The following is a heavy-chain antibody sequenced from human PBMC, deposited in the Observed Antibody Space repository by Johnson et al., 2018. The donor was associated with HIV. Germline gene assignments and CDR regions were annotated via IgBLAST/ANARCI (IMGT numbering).Heavy chain of an antibody. D-gene: IGHD4-23*01. J-gene: IGHJ3*02. CDR1: GFTFSDAW. CDR3: ASGQDGGNSVGAPDVFEI. CDR2: IKQDGSEK. Sequence: VQLVESGGGLVKPGGSLRLSCAASGFTFSDAWMNWVRQAPGKGLEWVANIKQDGSEKYYVDSVKGRFTISRDNAKKSLYMQMNSLRAEDTAVYYCASGQDGGNSVGAPDVFEIWGQGTMVTVSS. V-gene: IGHV3-7*01.